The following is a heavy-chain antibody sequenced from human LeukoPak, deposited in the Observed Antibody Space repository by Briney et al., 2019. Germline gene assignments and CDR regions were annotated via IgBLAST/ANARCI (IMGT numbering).Heavy chain of an antibody. CDR3: ARLVRGFTYGFDTGFDY. J-gene: IGHJ4*02. CDR1: GGSLSGYY. D-gene: IGHD5-18*01. V-gene: IGHV4-34*01. CDR2: INHSGST. Sequence: SETLSLTCAVYGGSLSGYYWNWIRQSPGKGLEWIGEINHSGSTNYNPSLKSRVTISVDTSKNQFSLKLSSVTAADTAVYYCARLVRGFTYGFDTGFDYWGQGTLVTVSS.